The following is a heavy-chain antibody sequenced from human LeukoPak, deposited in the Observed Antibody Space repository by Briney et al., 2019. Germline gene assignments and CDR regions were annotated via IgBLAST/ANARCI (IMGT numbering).Heavy chain of an antibody. CDR1: GFIFSNCW. CDR3: AKDQCSGGTCYPRPDY. J-gene: IGHJ4*02. V-gene: IGHV3-7*01. CDR2: IKTDASEK. Sequence: GGSLRLSCETSGFIFSNCWMTWVRQAPGKGLEWVANIKTDASEKYYADSVKGRFTISRDNAKMSLYLQMNSLRAEDTAVYYCAKDQCSGGTCYPRPDYWGQGTLVTVSS. D-gene: IGHD2-15*01.